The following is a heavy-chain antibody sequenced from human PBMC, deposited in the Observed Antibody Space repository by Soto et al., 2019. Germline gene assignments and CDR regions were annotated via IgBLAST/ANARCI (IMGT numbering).Heavy chain of an antibody. J-gene: IGHJ4*02. V-gene: IGHV1-69*02. Sequence: SVKVSCKASGGTFSICTISWVRQAPGQGLEWMGRIIPILGIANYAQKFQGRVTITADKSTSTAYMELSSLRSEDTAVYYCARGIWVAAAAGYFDYWGQGTLVTVSS. D-gene: IGHD6-13*01. CDR2: IIPILGIA. CDR1: GGTFSICT. CDR3: ARGIWVAAAAGYFDY.